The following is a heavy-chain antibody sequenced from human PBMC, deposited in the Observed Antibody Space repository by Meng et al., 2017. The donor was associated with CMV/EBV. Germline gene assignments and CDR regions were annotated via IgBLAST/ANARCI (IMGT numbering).Heavy chain of an antibody. Sequence: QVQLQTPGPGLVQSSDTPSLTCTVSGGSISSYYWSWIRQPAGKGLEWIGRIYTSGSTNYNPSLKSRVTMSVDTSKNQFSLKLSSVTAADTAVYYCARGPEVDYGDYVGLDYWGQGTLVTVSS. V-gene: IGHV4-4*07. D-gene: IGHD4-17*01. CDR1: GGSISSYY. J-gene: IGHJ4*02. CDR2: IYTSGST. CDR3: ARGPEVDYGDYVGLDY.